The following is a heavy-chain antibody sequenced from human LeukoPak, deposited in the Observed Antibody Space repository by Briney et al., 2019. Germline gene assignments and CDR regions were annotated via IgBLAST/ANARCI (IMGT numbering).Heavy chain of an antibody. CDR3: ASNYGSGSYHYLDY. V-gene: IGHV4-30-4*01. D-gene: IGHD3-10*01. CDR1: GGSISSGDYY. Sequence: SETLSLTCTVSGGSISSGDYYWSWIRQPPGKGLEWIGYIYYSGSTYYNPSLKSRVTMSVDTSKNQFSLKMSSVTAADTAVYYCASNYGSGSYHYLDYRGQGTLVTVSS. CDR2: IYYSGST. J-gene: IGHJ4*02.